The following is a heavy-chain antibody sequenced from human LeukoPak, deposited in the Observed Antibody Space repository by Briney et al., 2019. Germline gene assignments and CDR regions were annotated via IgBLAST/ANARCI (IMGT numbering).Heavy chain of an antibody. CDR2: VYYSGNT. J-gene: IGHJ4*02. Sequence: SETLSLTCTVSGVSISSTNNYWGWIRQPPGRGLEYIGSVYYSGNTYYNPSLKTRVTISVDTSKNQFSLKLRSVTAADTAVYYCARDDFGSSLGIDFWGQGALVTVSS. CDR3: ARDDFGSSLGIDF. CDR1: GVSISSTNNY. V-gene: IGHV4-39*07. D-gene: IGHD6-6*01.